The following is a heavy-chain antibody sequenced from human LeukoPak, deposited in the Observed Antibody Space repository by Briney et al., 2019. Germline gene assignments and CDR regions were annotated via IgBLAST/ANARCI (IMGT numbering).Heavy chain of an antibody. CDR3: ARDPYSGHYGNDYYYYMDV. J-gene: IGHJ6*03. CDR1: GFTFSTYN. V-gene: IGHV3-21*01. CDR2: ITSSSSCS. D-gene: IGHD5-12*01. Sequence: PGGSLRLSCAASGFTFSTYNMNWVRQAPGKRLEWVSAITSSSSCSFYADSVKGRFTISRDNAKSSLYPQMNNLRAEDTAVYYCARDPYSGHYGNDYYYYMDVWGKGTTVTISS.